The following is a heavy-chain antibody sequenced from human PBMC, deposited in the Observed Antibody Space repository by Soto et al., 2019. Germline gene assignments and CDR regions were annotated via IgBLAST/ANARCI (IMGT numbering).Heavy chain of an antibody. Sequence: PGGSLRLSCAASGFTFSSYGMHWVRQAPGKGLEWVAVISYDGMNQNYVDSVKGRFTISRDKSKNTLYLQMNSLRAEDTAVYYCAKEHGITVAGIVVFQHWGQGTVVTVSS. CDR3: AKEHGITVAGIVVFQH. V-gene: IGHV3-30*18. D-gene: IGHD6-19*01. CDR1: GFTFSSYG. J-gene: IGHJ1*01. CDR2: ISYDGMNQ.